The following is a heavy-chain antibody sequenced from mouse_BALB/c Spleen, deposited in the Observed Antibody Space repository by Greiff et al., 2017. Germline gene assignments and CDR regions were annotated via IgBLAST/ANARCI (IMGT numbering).Heavy chain of an antibody. D-gene: IGHD2-4*01. CDR1: GYTFTSYV. V-gene: IGHV1-14*01. Sequence: EVKLMESGPELVKPGASVKMSCKASGYTFTSYVMHWVKQKPGQGLEWIGYINPYNDGTKYNEKFKGKATLTSDKSSSTAYMELSSLTSEDSAVYYCAREGLITTTGFYAMDYWGQGTSVTVSS. J-gene: IGHJ4*01. CDR3: AREGLITTTGFYAMDY. CDR2: INPYNDGT.